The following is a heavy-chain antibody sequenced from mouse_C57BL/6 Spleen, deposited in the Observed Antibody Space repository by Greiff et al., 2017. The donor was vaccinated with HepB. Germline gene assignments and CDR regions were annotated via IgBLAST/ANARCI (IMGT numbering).Heavy chain of an antibody. CDR3: ARSRAAQATTDY. CDR1: GYTFTSYW. D-gene: IGHD3-2*02. CDR2: IHPNSGST. J-gene: IGHJ2*01. Sequence: VQLQQPGAELVKPGASVKLSCKASGYTFTSYWMHWVKQSPGQGLEWIGMIHPNSGSTNYNEKFKSKATLTVDKSSSTAYMQLSSLTSEDSAVYYCARSRAAQATTDYWGQGTTLTVSS. V-gene: IGHV1-64*01.